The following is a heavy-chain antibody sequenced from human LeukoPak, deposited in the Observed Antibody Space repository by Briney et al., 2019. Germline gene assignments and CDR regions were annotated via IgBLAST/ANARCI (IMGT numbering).Heavy chain of an antibody. V-gene: IGHV3-7*01. Sequence: GGSLRLSCVASGFTFSSYWMSWVRQAPGKGLEWVANIKKDGSEKYYVDSVKGRFTISRDNAKTSLYLQMNSLRAEDTAVYYCARDLSGVTGYTYGRGIDYWGQGTLVTVSS. CDR1: GFTFSSYW. J-gene: IGHJ4*02. D-gene: IGHD5-18*01. CDR3: ARDLSGVTGYTYGRGIDY. CDR2: IKKDGSEK.